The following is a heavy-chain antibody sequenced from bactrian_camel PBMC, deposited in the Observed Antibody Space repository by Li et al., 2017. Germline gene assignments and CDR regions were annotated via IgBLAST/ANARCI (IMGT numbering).Heavy chain of an antibody. V-gene: IGHV3S40*01. CDR2: IDNAGGFG. CDR3: AAARTYISDRFWTSREFYGY. J-gene: IGHJ4*01. D-gene: IGHD1*01. CDR1: GYSFGSYP. Sequence: VQLVESGGGSVQSGGSLRLSCVYSGYSFGSYPMGWFRQAPGKRREGVATIDNAGGFGYADSVKDRFTISQDNAKTTVYLQMNSLKPEDTAMYYCAAARTYISDRFWTSREFYGYWGQGTQVTVS.